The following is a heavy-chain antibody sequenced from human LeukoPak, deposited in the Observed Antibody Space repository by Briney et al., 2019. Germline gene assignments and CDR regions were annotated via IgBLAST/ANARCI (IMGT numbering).Heavy chain of an antibody. CDR2: ISGSGDST. D-gene: IGHD3-10*01. J-gene: IGHJ4*02. CDR1: GFTFSSYA. V-gene: IGHV3-23*01. CDR3: AKDPAKYYYGSGTLPPYYFDY. Sequence: GGSQRLSCAASGFTFSSYAMSWVRQAPGKGLEWVSAISGSGDSTYYADSVKGRFTISRDNSKNTLYLQMNSLRAEDTAVYYCAKDPAKYYYGSGTLPPYYFDYWGQGTLVTVSS.